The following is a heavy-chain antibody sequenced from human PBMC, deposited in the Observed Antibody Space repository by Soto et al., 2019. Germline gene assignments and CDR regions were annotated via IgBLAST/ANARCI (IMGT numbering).Heavy chain of an antibody. V-gene: IGHV3-15*07. Sequence: EVQLVESGGGLVKPGGSLRLSCAASGFTFSDGWMNWVRQAPGKGLEWVGRIKSKISGGTADYVAPVIGRFTISRDDSKNTVYLQMNSLKIQDTAVYYCTTTGGHLHSDPFVYWGQGALVTVSS. D-gene: IGHD2-8*02. CDR2: IKSKISGGTA. J-gene: IGHJ4*02. CDR1: GFTFSDGW. CDR3: TTTGGHLHSDPFVY.